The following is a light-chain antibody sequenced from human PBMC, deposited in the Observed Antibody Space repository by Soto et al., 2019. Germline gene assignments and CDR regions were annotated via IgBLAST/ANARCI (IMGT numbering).Light chain of an antibody. CDR1: QTISSW. J-gene: IGKJ5*01. V-gene: IGKV1-5*03. CDR3: QQSFSTYT. CDR2: KAS. Sequence: DIQMTQSPSTLSVSVGDRVTITCRASQTISSWLAWYQQKPGKAPKLLIYKASTLKSGVPSRFSGSGSGTEFTLTISSLQPEDFATYYCQQSFSTYTFGQGTRLEIK.